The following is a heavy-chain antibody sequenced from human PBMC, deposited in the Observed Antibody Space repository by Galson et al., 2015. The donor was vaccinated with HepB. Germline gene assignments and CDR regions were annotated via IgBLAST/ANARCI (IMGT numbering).Heavy chain of an antibody. CDR1: GFTFSSYA. Sequence: SLRLSCAASGFTFSSYAMHWVRQAPGKGLEWVAVISYDGSNKYYADPVKGRFTISRDNSKNTLYLQMNSLRAEDTAVYYCARDEIVGATSFDYWGQGTLVTVSS. CDR3: ARDEIVGATSFDY. CDR2: ISYDGSNK. V-gene: IGHV3-30*04. J-gene: IGHJ4*02. D-gene: IGHD1-26*01.